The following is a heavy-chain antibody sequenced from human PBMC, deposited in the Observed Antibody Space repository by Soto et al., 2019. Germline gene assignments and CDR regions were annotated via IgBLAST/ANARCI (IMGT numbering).Heavy chain of an antibody. D-gene: IGHD6-6*01. V-gene: IGHV3-21*01. J-gene: IGHJ4*02. Sequence: GVSLRLSCAASGFTFSSYSMNWVRQAPGKGLEWVSSISSSSSYIYYADSVKGRFTISRDNAKNSLYLQMNSLRAEDTAVYYCVIAACSPLFGYWGQGTLVTVSS. CDR3: VIAACSPLFGY. CDR2: ISSSSSYI. CDR1: GFTFSSYS.